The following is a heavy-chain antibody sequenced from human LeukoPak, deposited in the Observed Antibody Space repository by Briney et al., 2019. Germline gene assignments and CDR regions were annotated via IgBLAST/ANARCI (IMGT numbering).Heavy chain of an antibody. CDR1: GGSISSSSYY. J-gene: IGHJ4*02. V-gene: IGHV4-39*07. CDR2: INHSGST. D-gene: IGHD3-10*01. Sequence: SETLSLTCTVSGGSISSSSYYWSWIRQPPGKGLEWIGEINHSGSTNYNPSLKSRVTISVDTSKNQFSLKLSSVTAADTAVYYCASPRPGASPMYDYWGQGTLVTVSS. CDR3: ASPRPGASPMYDY.